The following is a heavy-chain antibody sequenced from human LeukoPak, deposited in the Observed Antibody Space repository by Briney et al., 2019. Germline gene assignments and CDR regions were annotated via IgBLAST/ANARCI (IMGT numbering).Heavy chain of an antibody. CDR2: IYYGGST. D-gene: IGHD5-18*01. CDR1: GGSISSGGYY. CDR3: ARIDTAMVFARL. J-gene: IGHJ4*02. Sequence: SETLSLTCTVSGGSISSGGYYWSWIRQHPGKGLEWIGYIYYGGSTYYNPSLKSRVTISVDTSKNQFSLKLSSVTAADTAVYYCARIDTAMVFARLWGQGTLVTVSS. V-gene: IGHV4-31*03.